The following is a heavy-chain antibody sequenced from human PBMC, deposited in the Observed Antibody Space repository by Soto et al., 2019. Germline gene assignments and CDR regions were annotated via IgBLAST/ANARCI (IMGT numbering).Heavy chain of an antibody. J-gene: IGHJ6*02. Sequence: GASVKVSCKASGYTFTSYAMHWVRQAPGQRLEWMGWINAGNGNTKYSQKFQGRVTITRDTSASTAYMELSSLRSEDTAVYYCARYSGIAAAVAIYYYYYGMAVWGQGTTVTVSS. CDR3: ARYSGIAAAVAIYYYYYGMAV. CDR2: INAGNGNT. CDR1: GYTFTSYA. D-gene: IGHD6-13*01. V-gene: IGHV1-3*01.